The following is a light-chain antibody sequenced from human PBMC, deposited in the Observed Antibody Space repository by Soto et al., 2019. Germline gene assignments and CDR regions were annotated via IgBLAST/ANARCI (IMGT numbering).Light chain of an antibody. V-gene: IGKV1-5*03. CDR3: QQYNSYRT. CDR1: QSISSW. CDR2: KAS. Sequence: DIQMTQSPPTLSASVGGRVTITCLASQSISSWLAWYQQKPGKAPKLLIYKASSLESGVPSRFSGSGSGTEFTLTISSLQPDDFATYYCQQYNSYRTFGQGTKVDIK. J-gene: IGKJ1*01.